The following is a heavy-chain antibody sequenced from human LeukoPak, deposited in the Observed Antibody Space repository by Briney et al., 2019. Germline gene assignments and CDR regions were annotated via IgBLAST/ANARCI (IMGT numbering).Heavy chain of an antibody. J-gene: IGHJ4*02. V-gene: IGHV1-8*01. Sequence: ASVKVSCKASGYTFTSYDINWVRQATGQGLEWMGWMNPNSGNTGCAQKFQGRVTVTRDTSINTAYMDLSRLRSDDTAVYYCARGRNSVYYFNVVAPSYFDYWGQGTLVTVSS. CDR1: GYTFTSYD. CDR3: ARGRNSVYYFNVVAPSYFDY. CDR2: MNPNSGNT. D-gene: IGHD3-22*01.